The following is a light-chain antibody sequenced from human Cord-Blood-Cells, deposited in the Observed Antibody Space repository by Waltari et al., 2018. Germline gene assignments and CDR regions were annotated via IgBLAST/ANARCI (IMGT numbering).Light chain of an antibody. V-gene: IGKV1-39*01. CDR1: QSISSY. CDR3: QQMYSTPFT. Sequence: DIQMTQSPSSLSASVGDRVTITCRASQSISSYLNWYQQKPGKAPKLLIYAASSLQSGVPSRLSGSGCGTDFTHTISSLQPEDFETYYCQQMYSTPFTFGPGPKVDIK. CDR2: AAS. J-gene: IGKJ3*01.